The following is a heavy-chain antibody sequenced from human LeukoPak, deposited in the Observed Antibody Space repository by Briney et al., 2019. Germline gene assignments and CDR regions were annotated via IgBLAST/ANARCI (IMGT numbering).Heavy chain of an antibody. J-gene: IGHJ5*02. Sequence: GGSLRLSCAASGFSFSNYAMSWVRQAPGKGLVWVSRINSDGSSTSYADSVKGRFTISRDNAKNTLYLQMNSLRAEDTAVYYCARGIDRGFGSGFDPWGQGTLVTVSS. V-gene: IGHV3-74*01. CDR2: INSDGSST. CDR3: ARGIDRGFGSGFDP. D-gene: IGHD3-10*01. CDR1: GFSFSNYA.